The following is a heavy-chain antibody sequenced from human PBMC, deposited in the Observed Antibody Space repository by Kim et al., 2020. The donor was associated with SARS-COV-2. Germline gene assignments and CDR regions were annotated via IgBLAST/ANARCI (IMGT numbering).Heavy chain of an antibody. J-gene: IGHJ6*02. CDR2: ISYDGSNK. Sequence: GGSLRLSCAASGFTFSSYGMHWVRQAPGKGLEWVAVISYDGSNKYYADSVKGRFTISRDNSKNTLYLQMNSLRAEDTAVYYCAKEYEGEQQLAGLRRLYYYYYYGMDVWGRGTTVPVS. D-gene: IGHD6-13*01. CDR1: GFTFSSYG. V-gene: IGHV3-30*18. CDR3: AKEYEGEQQLAGLRRLYYYYYYGMDV.